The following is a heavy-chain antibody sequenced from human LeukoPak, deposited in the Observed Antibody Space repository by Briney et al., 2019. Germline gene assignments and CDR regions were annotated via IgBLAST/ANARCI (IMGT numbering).Heavy chain of an antibody. J-gene: IGHJ4*02. V-gene: IGHV3-20*04. CDR3: AKDLSEYSGSPTAFDY. CDR1: GFTFDDYG. D-gene: IGHD1-26*01. CDR2: INWNGGST. Sequence: GGSLRLSCAASGFTFDDYGMSWVRQAPGKGLEWVSGINWNGGSTGYADSVKGRFTISRDNSKNTLYLQMNSLRAEDTAVYYCAKDLSEYSGSPTAFDYWGQGTLVTVSS.